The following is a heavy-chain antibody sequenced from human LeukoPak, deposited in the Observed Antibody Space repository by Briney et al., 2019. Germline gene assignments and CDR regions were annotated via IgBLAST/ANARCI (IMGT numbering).Heavy chain of an antibody. J-gene: IGHJ4*02. Sequence: GGSPKIPFKGSGYSFTSYWNGWGRQVSGKGVEGMGIIYSGNSDTRYSASFQGQVTISADKSIRVAYLQWRSLKASDTSMYYCARFPGYHGSGSYFDYWGQGTLVTVSS. D-gene: IGHD3-10*01. CDR3: ARFPGYHGSGSYFDY. CDR1: GYSFTSYW. V-gene: IGHV5-51*01. CDR2: IYSGNSDT.